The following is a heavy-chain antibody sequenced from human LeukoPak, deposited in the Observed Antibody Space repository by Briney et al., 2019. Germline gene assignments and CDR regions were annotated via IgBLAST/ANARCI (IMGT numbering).Heavy chain of an antibody. CDR2: IDSEGTSV. V-gene: IGHV3-74*01. Sequence: PGGSLRLSCGASGFIFSSYWMHWVRQAPGKGLEWVAHIDSEGTSVTYGDPAKGRFTMSRDNAKNTVYLQMNSLRAEDTAVYYCTRGTSVTAGIDIWGQGTLVTVSS. CDR3: TRGTSVTAGIDI. J-gene: IGHJ4*02. CDR1: GFIFSSYW. D-gene: IGHD2-2*01.